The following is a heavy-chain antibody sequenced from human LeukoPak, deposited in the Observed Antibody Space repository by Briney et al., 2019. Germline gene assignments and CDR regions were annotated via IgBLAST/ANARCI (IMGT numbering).Heavy chain of an antibody. CDR1: GFPFSTYG. CDR3: AKLREWELPDLFDY. V-gene: IGHV3-23*01. Sequence: PGGSLRLSCAASGFPFSTYGMSYVRQPPGKGLEWVSGLCGSGCSRFYTVSVKGRFTISRDNSKNTLYLQMNSLRAEDTAVYYCAKLREWELPDLFDYWGQGTLVTVSS. CDR2: LCGSGCSR. J-gene: IGHJ4*02. D-gene: IGHD1-26*01.